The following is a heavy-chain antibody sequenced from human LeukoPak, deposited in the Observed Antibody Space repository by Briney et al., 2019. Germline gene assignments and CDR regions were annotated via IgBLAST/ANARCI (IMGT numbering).Heavy chain of an antibody. CDR1: GFTFTNAW. Sequence: GGSLRLSCASCGFTFTNAWMNWVRQAPGRGLEWVGLFKSKTDGGTTVYAAPVKGRFTISRDDSINTLYLQMNSLRTEDTAVYYCVTERSGAFDLWGQGTMVTVSS. V-gene: IGHV3-15*01. CDR3: VTERSGAFDL. CDR2: FKSKTDGGTT. D-gene: IGHD3-10*01. J-gene: IGHJ3*01.